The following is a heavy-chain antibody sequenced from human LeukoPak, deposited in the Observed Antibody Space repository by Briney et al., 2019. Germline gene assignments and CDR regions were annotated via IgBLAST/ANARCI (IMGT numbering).Heavy chain of an antibody. CDR3: TTGVEMPTSFDC. Sequence: GGSLRLSCAASGFGFSNAWMTWVRQAPGKGLEWVGRIKPKTDGGTTDYAAPVKGRFTISRDDSKNTLFLQMNSLKTEDTAVYYCTTGVEMPTSFDCWGQGTLVTVSS. J-gene: IGHJ4*02. CDR2: IKPKTDGGTT. D-gene: IGHD5-24*01. V-gene: IGHV3-15*01. CDR1: GFGFSNAW.